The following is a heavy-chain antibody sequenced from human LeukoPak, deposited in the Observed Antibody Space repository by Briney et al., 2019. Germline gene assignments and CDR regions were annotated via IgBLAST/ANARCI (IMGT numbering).Heavy chain of an antibody. CDR2: ISGGGGTI. CDR3: AYWETRARFVQ. CDR1: GFTFSNYA. V-gene: IGHV3-23*01. D-gene: IGHD1-26*01. J-gene: IGHJ1*01. Sequence: GGSLRLSCAASGFTFSNYAMSWVRQAPGKGLEWVSAISGGGGTIDYADSVKGRFTISRDNSKNTLYLQMNSLRAEDTALYYCAYWETRARFVQWGQGTLVTVSS.